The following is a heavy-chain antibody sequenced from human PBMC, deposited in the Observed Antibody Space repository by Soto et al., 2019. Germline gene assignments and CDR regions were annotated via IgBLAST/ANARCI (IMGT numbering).Heavy chain of an antibody. CDR2: ISSSGSTI. D-gene: IGHD2-15*01. CDR3: ERGGPRIRFDP. CDR1: GFTFSSYE. J-gene: IGHJ5*02. V-gene: IGHV3-48*03. Sequence: PGGSLSLSCAASGFTFSSYEMNWVRQAPGKGLEWVSYISSSGSTIYYADSVKGRFTISRDNAKNSLYLQMNSLRAEDTAVYYCERGGPRIRFDPWGQGTLVTVSS.